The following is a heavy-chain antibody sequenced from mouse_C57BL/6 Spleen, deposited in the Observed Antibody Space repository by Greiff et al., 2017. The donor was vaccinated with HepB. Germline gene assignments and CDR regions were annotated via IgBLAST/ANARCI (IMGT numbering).Heavy chain of an antibody. Sequence: QVQLQQSGAELVRPGTSVKVSCKASGYAFTNYLIEWVKQRPGQGLEWIGVINPGSGGTNYNEKFKGKATLTADKSSSTAYMQLSSLTSEDSAVYFCARSDWHFDYWGQGTTLTVSS. V-gene: IGHV1-54*01. CDR3: ARSDWHFDY. J-gene: IGHJ2*01. D-gene: IGHD4-1*01. CDR2: INPGSGGT. CDR1: GYAFTNYL.